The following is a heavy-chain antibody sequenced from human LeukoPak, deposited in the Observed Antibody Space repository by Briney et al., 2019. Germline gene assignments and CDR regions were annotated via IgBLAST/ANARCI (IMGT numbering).Heavy chain of an antibody. CDR2: ISSSSSYI. Sequence: GGSLRLSCAASGFTFSSYSMNWVRQAPGKGLEWVSSISSSSSYIYYADSVKGRFAISRDNAKNSLYLQMNSLRAGDTAVYYCARGGSSYCSGGSCYTSYYYYYMDVWGKGTTVTVSS. CDR3: ARGGSSYCSGGSCYTSYYYYYMDV. V-gene: IGHV3-21*01. D-gene: IGHD2-15*01. J-gene: IGHJ6*03. CDR1: GFTFSSYS.